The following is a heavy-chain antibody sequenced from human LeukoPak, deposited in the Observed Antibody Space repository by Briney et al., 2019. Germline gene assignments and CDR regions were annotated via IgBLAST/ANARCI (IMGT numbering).Heavy chain of an antibody. V-gene: IGHV3-23*01. CDR1: GFIFNTYA. Sequence: GGSLRLSCEASGFIFNTYAIYWVRQAPGKGLEWVSGICGSGGCTYYADSVKGRFTISRDNSKNTVYLQMNSLTADDTAVYYCAKTTVGYSSGRYPGWPADCWGQGALVNVSS. D-gene: IGHD6-19*01. CDR3: AKTTVGYSSGRYPGWPADC. CDR2: ICGSGGCT. J-gene: IGHJ4*02.